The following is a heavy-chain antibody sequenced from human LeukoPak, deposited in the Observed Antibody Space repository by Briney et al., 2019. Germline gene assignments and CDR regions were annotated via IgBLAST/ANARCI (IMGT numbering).Heavy chain of an antibody. D-gene: IGHD6-13*01. J-gene: IGHJ4*02. V-gene: IGHV3-20*04. CDR3: ARGPLTYSSSWYFDY. Sequence: GGSLRLSCAASGFTFDDYGVSWVRQAPGKGLEWVSGINWNGGSTGYADSVKGRFTISRDNAKNSLYLQMNSLRAEDTALYYCARGPLTYSSSWYFDYWGQGTLVTVSS. CDR2: INWNGGST. CDR1: GFTFDDYG.